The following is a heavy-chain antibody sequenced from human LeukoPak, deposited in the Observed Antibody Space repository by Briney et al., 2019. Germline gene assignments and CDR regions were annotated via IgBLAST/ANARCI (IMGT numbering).Heavy chain of an antibody. CDR3: ARDGLGYYDSSDYFDY. CDR2: IYTSGST. D-gene: IGHD3-22*01. CDR1: GGSISSYY. Sequence: SEALSLTCTVSGGSISSYYWSWIWQPAGKGLEWIGRIYTSGSTNYSPSLKSRVTMSVDTSKNQFSLKLSSVTAADTAVYYCARDGLGYYDSSDYFDYWGQGTLVTVSS. V-gene: IGHV4-4*07. J-gene: IGHJ4*02.